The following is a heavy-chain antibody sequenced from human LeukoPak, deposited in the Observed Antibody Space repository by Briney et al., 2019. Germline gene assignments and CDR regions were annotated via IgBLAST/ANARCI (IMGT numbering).Heavy chain of an antibody. CDR2: ISYSGSA. CDR3: TVGGDGTKVDH. V-gene: IGHV4-31*11. D-gene: IGHD3-10*01. Sequence: SETLSLTCAVSIDSINNDYYYWSWIRQRPGEGLEWVGHISYSGSASYNPSLRSRVTISVDTSKNQFSLKLSSVTAADSAMYYCTVGGDGTKVDHWGQGTLVTVSS. J-gene: IGHJ4*02. CDR1: IDSINNDYYY.